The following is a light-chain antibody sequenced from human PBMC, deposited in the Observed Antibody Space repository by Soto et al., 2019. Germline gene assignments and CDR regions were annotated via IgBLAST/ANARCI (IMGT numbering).Light chain of an antibody. CDR2: AAS. CDR3: QQSYNKPPT. J-gene: IGKJ1*01. Sequence: DIQITQSPSTLSATVGDRVTISCRASQSVDSYLNWYQQTPGKAPKLLIYAASSLQTGVPSRFSGSGSGTDFTLTISSLQPEDFATYYCQQSYNKPPTFGQGTKVDIK. V-gene: IGKV1-39*01. CDR1: QSVDSY.